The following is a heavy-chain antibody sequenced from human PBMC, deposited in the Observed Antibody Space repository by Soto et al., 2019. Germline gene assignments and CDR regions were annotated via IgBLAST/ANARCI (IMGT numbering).Heavy chain of an antibody. V-gene: IGHV4-34*01. CDR1: GGSFSGCY. J-gene: IGHJ5*01. CDR2: INHSGST. Sequence: TLSLTCAVYGGSFSGCYWSWIRQPPGKGLEWIGEINHSGSTNYNPSLKSRVTISVDTSKNQFSLKLSSVTAADTAVYYCARGFPWYYDFWSGYSSLSRFDSWGQGTLVPVSS. D-gene: IGHD3-3*01. CDR3: ARGFPWYYDFWSGYSSLSRFDS.